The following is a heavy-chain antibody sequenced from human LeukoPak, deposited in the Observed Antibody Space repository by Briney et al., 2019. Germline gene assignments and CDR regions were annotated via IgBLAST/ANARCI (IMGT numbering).Heavy chain of an antibody. CDR2: INSDGSST. D-gene: IGHD5/OR15-5a*01. CDR1: GFTFSSYA. Sequence: GGSQRLSCAASGFTFSSYAMHWVRQAPGKGLVWVSRINSDGSSTSYADSVEGRFTISRDNTKDTLYLQMNSLRAEDTAVYYCAREGSTAFNIWGQGTMVTVSS. J-gene: IGHJ3*02. V-gene: IGHV3-74*01. CDR3: AREGSTAFNI.